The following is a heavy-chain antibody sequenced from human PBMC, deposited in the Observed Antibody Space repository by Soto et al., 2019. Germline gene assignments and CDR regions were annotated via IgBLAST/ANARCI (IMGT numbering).Heavy chain of an antibody. J-gene: IGHJ6*02. D-gene: IGHD2-15*01. Sequence: ESGGGVVQPGRSLRLSCAASGFTFSSYAMHWVRQAPGMGLEWVAVISYDGSNKYYADSVKGRFTISRDNSKNTLYLQMNSLRAEDTAVYYCARAGCDGGSCYTLVGLRYGMDVWGQGTTVTVSS. CDR3: ARAGCDGGSCYTLVGLRYGMDV. CDR2: ISYDGSNK. V-gene: IGHV3-30-3*01. CDR1: GFTFSSYA.